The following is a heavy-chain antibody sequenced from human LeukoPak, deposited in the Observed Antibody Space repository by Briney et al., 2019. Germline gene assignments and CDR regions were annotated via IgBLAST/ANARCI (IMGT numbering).Heavy chain of an antibody. D-gene: IGHD5-12*01. CDR3: ARPWLY. J-gene: IGHJ4*02. Sequence: KASETLSLTCTVSGDSISSYYWSWIRQPPGKGLEWIGYIYYSGSTNYNPSLKSRVMMSVDASKNQFSLRLTSVTAADSAVYYCARPWLYWGQGILVTVSS. CDR1: GDSISSYY. CDR2: IYYSGST. V-gene: IGHV4-59*01.